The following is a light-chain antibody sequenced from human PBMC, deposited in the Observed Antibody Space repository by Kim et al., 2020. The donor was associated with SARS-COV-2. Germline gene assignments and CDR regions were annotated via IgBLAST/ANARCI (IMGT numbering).Light chain of an antibody. Sequence: ACVGDRVTITCRASKSNSSYLNWYQQKPGKAPKLLIHAASSLQSWVPSRISGSGSGTDFSLTISSMQPEDFATYYCQQTYTVPRTFGQGTQLEIK. CDR3: QQTYTVPRT. CDR2: AAS. V-gene: IGKV1-39*01. CDR1: KSNSSY. J-gene: IGKJ5*01.